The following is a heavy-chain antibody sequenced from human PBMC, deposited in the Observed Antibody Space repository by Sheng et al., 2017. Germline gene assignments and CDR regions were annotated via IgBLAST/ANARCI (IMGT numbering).Heavy chain of an antibody. V-gene: IGHV3-30*04. D-gene: IGHD5-12*01. CDR3: ARDRGYNGYHSPPDY. Sequence: QVQLVESGGTVVQPGTSLRLSCAVSGFTFNNYGMHWVRQAPGKGLECVGVLSHDGSEEYYAKSVKGRFTISRDDAKNSLYLQMNSLRAEDTAVYYCARDRGYNGYHSPPDYWGQGTLVTVSS. CDR2: LSHDGSEE. J-gene: IGHJ4*02. CDR1: GFTFNNYG.